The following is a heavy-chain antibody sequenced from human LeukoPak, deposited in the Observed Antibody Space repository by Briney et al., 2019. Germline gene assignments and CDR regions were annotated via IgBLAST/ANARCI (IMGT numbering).Heavy chain of an antibody. CDR3: ARGITIFGVVNDAFDI. V-gene: IGHV3-74*01. J-gene: IGHJ3*02. Sequence: GGSLRLSCAASGFTFSSYWMHWVRQAPGKGLVWVSRVDSDGSSTTYAGSVKGRFTISRDNAKSTLCLQMNSLRAEDTAVYYCARGITIFGVVNDAFDIWGQGTMVTVSS. CDR2: VDSDGSST. CDR1: GFTFSSYW. D-gene: IGHD3-3*01.